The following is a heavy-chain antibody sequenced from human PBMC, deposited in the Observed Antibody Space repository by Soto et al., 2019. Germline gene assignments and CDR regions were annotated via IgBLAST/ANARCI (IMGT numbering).Heavy chain of an antibody. V-gene: IGHV3-23*01. D-gene: IGHD2-21*01. CDR3: AKDRQYSRDYFHY. CDR2: ISPNGQGI. Sequence: VKLLESGGGLVQPGGSLRLSCGVSGFTVTSNGVSWVRQAPGKGLEWVSAISPNGQGIWYADSVKGRFTISRDISRNTVFLQMDSLRAEDTAVYYCAKDRQYSRDYFHYWGQGTLVTVSS. J-gene: IGHJ4*02. CDR1: GFTVTSNG.